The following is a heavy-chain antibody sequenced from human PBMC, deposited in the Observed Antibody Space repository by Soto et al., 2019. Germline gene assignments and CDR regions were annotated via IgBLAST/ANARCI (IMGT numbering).Heavy chain of an antibody. CDR2: ITASGGST. V-gene: IGHV3-23*01. J-gene: IGHJ6*04. D-gene: IGHD2-15*01. CDR1: GFNFSNYA. CDR3: ARDDVLCDGGRCYGVPLDV. Sequence: PGGSLRLSCTASGFNFSNYAMSWVRQAPGEGLEWVSIITASGGSTFYAVSVKGRFAISRDSSKNTLYLQMNSLRAGDTAVYYCARDDVLCDGGRCYGVPLDVWGKGTTVTVSS.